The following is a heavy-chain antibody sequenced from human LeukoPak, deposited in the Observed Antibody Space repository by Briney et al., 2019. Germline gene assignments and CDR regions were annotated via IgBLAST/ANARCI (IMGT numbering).Heavy chain of an antibody. CDR1: GGSISGYY. J-gene: IGHJ4*02. Sequence: SETLSLTCTVSGGSISGYYWSWIRQPPGKGLEWIGYIHYTGRTSYNPSLKSRVTISVDTSKNHFSLRLTFVTAADTAVYYCARYLSSGLDYWGQGTLVTVSS. D-gene: IGHD3-10*01. V-gene: IGHV4-59*01. CDR3: ARYLSSGLDY. CDR2: IHYTGRT.